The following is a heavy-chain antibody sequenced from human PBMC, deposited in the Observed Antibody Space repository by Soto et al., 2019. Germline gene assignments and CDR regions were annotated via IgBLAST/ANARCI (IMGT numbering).Heavy chain of an antibody. CDR1: GGSISSSSYY. J-gene: IGHJ6*02. CDR2: IYYSGST. Sequence: SETLSLTCTVSGGSISSSSYYWGWILQPPGKGLEWIGSIYYSGSTYYNPSLKSRVTISVDTTKNQYSLKRSSVTAADTAVYYCAGEELYNWNDEDRDGMDVWGQGTTVTVSS. V-gene: IGHV4-39*01. CDR3: AGEELYNWNDEDRDGMDV. D-gene: IGHD1-20*01.